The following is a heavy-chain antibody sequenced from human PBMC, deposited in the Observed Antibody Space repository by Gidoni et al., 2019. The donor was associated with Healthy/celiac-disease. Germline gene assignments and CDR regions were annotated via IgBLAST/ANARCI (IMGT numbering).Heavy chain of an antibody. V-gene: IGHV4-39*07. J-gene: IGHJ4*02. CDR3: ARDSAWSYYYDSSGYYDY. CDR2: IYYSGST. D-gene: IGHD3-22*01. Sequence: QLQLQESGPGLVKPSETLSLTCTVSGGSISSRSYYWGWIRQPPGKGLDWIGSIYYSGSTYYNPSLKSRVTISVDTSKNQFSLKLSSVTAADTAVYYCARDSAWSYYYDSSGYYDYWGQGTLVTVSS. CDR1: GGSISSRSYY.